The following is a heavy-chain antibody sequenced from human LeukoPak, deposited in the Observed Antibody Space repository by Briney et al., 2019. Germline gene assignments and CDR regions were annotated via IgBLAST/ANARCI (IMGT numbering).Heavy chain of an antibody. CDR1: VGSISSGNW. V-gene: IGHV4-4*02. J-gene: IGHJ6*02. CDR3: ATAPILRGEGGEHYKYGMDV. D-gene: IGHD2-2*02. Sequence: SESLSLTCAVSVGSISSGNWWTWVRQSPGKGLEWIGEFYHNGTLNYNPSLKSRVTISADSFKNHFSLKLTSVTAADTAVYYCATAPILRGEGGEHYKYGMDVWGQGTTVIVSS. CDR2: FYHNGTL.